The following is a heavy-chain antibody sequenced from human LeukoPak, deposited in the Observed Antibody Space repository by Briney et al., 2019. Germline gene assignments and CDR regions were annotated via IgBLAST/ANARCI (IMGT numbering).Heavy chain of an antibody. CDR2: NGNA. CDR1: GVSVSSDIYH. J-gene: IGHJ4*02. V-gene: IGHV4-61*03. CDR3: ATYYAGVGGRGH. Sequence: SETLSLTCIVSGVSVSSDIYHWSWIRQAPGKGLEWIGHNGNANYNPSLQSRVTISIDTSKNHFTLSLNSVTAADTAVYYCATYYAGVGGRGHWGPGTLVTVSS. D-gene: IGHD2-21*01.